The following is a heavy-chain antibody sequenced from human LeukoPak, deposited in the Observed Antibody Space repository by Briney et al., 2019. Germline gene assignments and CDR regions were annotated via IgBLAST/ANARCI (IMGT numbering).Heavy chain of an antibody. CDR1: GYSFTSYD. CDR2: MNPNSGNT. V-gene: IGHV1-8*01. Sequence: ASVKVSCKASGYSFTSYDINWVRQATGQGLEWMGWMNPNSGNTGYAQKFQGRVTMTRSTSISTAYMELSSLRSEDTAVYYCARGGYTKVSNWYTPFDHWGQGILVTVSS. J-gene: IGHJ4*02. CDR3: ARGGYTKVSNWYTPFDH. D-gene: IGHD5-12*01.